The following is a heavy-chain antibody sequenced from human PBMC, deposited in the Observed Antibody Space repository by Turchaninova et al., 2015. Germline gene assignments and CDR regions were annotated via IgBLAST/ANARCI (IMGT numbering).Heavy chain of an antibody. CDR3: ASYNWNYDNDY. Sequence: EEQLVESGGGLVQPGGSLRLSCAASGFTFSKYWVYWVRQVPGKGLVWVSRINPDGTNTEYADSVRGRFTISRDNAKNTLYLQMNSLSAEDTAVYYCASYNWNYDNDYWGQGTLVTVSS. D-gene: IGHD1-7*01. J-gene: IGHJ4*02. V-gene: IGHV3-74*03. CDR2: INPDGTNT. CDR1: GFTFSKYW.